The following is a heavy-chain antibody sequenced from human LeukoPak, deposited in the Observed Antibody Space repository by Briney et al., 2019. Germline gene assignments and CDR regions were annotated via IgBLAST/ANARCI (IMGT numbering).Heavy chain of an antibody. D-gene: IGHD3-22*01. CDR2: FDPEDGET. CDR1: GYTFTSYD. J-gene: IGHJ4*02. Sequence: GASVKVSCKASGYTFTSYDINWVRQAPGKGLEWMGGFDPEDGETIYAQKFQGRVTMTEDTSTDTAYMELSSLRSEDTAVYYCATIGNTMNDYWGQGTLVTVSS. CDR3: ATIGNTMNDY. V-gene: IGHV1-24*01.